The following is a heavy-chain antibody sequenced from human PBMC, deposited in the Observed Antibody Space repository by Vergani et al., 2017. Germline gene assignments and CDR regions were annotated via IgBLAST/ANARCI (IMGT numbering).Heavy chain of an antibody. CDR1: GGTFSSYA. CDR2: IIPILGIA. D-gene: IGHD3-22*01. Sequence: QVQLVQSGAEVKKPGSSVKVSCKASGGTFSSYAISWVRQAPGQGLEWMGRIIPILGIANYAQKFQGRVTITADKSTSTAYMELSSLRSEDTAVYYCASPYYYYDSNGGYFDLWGRGTLVTVSS. V-gene: IGHV1-69*04. CDR3: ASPYYYYDSNGGYFDL. J-gene: IGHJ2*01.